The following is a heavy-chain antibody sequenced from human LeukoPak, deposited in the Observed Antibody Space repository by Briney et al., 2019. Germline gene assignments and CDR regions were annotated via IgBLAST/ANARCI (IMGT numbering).Heavy chain of an antibody. CDR1: GGTFSRYA. Sequence: GASVKVSCKASGGTFSRYAISWVRQAPGQGLEWMGGIIPIFGTANYAQKFQGRVTITADESTSTAYMELSSLRSEDTAVYYCARAPITMVRGVIITGPAHFYWYFDLWGRGTLVTVSS. J-gene: IGHJ2*01. CDR3: ARAPITMVRGVIITGPAHFYWYFDL. CDR2: IIPIFGTA. V-gene: IGHV1-69*13. D-gene: IGHD3-10*01.